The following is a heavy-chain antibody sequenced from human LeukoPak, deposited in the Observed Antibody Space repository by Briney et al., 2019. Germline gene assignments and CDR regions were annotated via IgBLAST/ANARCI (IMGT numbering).Heavy chain of an antibody. Sequence: GGSLRLSCAASGFTLSSYATTWVRQAPGKGLEWVSGISDSGGSTYYADSVKGRFTISRDNSKKTMYLQMNSLRAEDTAVYYCAKFSAAGHYWGQGTLVTVSS. J-gene: IGHJ4*02. CDR1: GFTLSSYA. CDR3: AKFSAAGHY. D-gene: IGHD6-13*01. V-gene: IGHV3-23*01. CDR2: ISDSGGST.